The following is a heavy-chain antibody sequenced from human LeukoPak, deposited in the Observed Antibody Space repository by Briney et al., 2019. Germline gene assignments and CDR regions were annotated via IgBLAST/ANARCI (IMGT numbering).Heavy chain of an antibody. D-gene: IGHD6-19*01. Sequence: GGSLRLSCAASGFTVSSNYMSWVRQAPGKGLEWVSVIYSGGSTYYADSVKGRFTISRDNSKNTLYLQMNSLRAEDTAVYYCAKSAEYSSGRTDYWGQGTLVTVSS. CDR1: GFTVSSNY. J-gene: IGHJ4*02. V-gene: IGHV3-66*01. CDR2: IYSGGST. CDR3: AKSAEYSSGRTDY.